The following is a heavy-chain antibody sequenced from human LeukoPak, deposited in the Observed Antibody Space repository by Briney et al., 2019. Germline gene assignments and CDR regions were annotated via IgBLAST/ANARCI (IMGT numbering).Heavy chain of an antibody. V-gene: IGHV3-23*01. J-gene: IGHJ4*02. D-gene: IGHD3-10*01. CDR1: GFTFSSYA. CDR3: AKDRNYYGSGSYLVFDY. Sequence: GSLRLSCAASGFTFSSYAMSWVRQAPGEGLEWVSAISGSGGSTYYADSVKGRFTISRDNSKNTLYLQMNSLRAEDTAVYYCAKDRNYYGSGSYLVFDYWGQGTLVTVSS. CDR2: ISGSGGST.